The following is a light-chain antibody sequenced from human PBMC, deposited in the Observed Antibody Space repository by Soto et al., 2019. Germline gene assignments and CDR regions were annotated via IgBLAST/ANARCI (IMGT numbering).Light chain of an antibody. CDR2: ATS. CDR1: QTVNSDY. J-gene: IGKJ1*01. V-gene: IGKV3-20*01. Sequence: EIVLTQSPGTLSLSPGETATLSCRASQTVNSDYLAWFQQRPGQAPRLLIFATSRRATDIPDRFGGSGSGTDFTLAIRRLEPEDFAVYYCHQFGYSPRTFGQGTKVDIK. CDR3: HQFGYSPRT.